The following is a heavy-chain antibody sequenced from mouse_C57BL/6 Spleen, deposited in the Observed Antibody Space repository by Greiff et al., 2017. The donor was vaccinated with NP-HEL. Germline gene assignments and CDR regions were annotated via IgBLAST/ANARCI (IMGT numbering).Heavy chain of an antibody. V-gene: IGHV5-17*01. CDR2: ISSGSSTI. CDR1: GFTFSDYG. J-gene: IGHJ3*01. CDR3: AREGAAY. Sequence: EVKLMESGGGLVKPGGSLKLSCAASGFTFSDYGMHWVRQAPEKGLEWVAYISSGSSTIYYADTVKGRFTISRDNAKNTLFLQMTSLRSEDTAMYYCAREGAAYWGQGTLVTVSA.